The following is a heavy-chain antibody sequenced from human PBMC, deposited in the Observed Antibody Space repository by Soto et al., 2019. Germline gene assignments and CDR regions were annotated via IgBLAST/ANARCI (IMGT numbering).Heavy chain of an antibody. Sequence: QVQLVQSGSEVKKPGSSVKVSCKASGGPFSSYGLSWVRQAPGQGLEWMGRIIPFGEITNYAQKFQGRVTITADTSTSTAYMELSSLRSEDTAVYYCARWPDGYYYYGMDVWGQGTTVTVSS. CDR3: ARWPDGYYYYGMDV. V-gene: IGHV1-69*02. CDR1: GGPFSSYG. J-gene: IGHJ6*02. CDR2: IIPFGEIT.